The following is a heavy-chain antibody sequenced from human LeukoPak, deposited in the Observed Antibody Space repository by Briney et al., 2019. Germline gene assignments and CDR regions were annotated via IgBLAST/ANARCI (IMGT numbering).Heavy chain of an antibody. V-gene: IGHV3-30*18. Sequence: PGGSLRLSCAASGFTFSSYGMHWVRQAPAKGLEWVAIISYDGSNKYYADSVKGRFTISRDNSKNTLYLQMNSLRAEDTAVYYCAKSTTVTQRGYFDYWGQGTLVTVSS. CDR1: GFTFSSYG. CDR2: ISYDGSNK. D-gene: IGHD4-17*01. J-gene: IGHJ4*02. CDR3: AKSTTVTQRGYFDY.